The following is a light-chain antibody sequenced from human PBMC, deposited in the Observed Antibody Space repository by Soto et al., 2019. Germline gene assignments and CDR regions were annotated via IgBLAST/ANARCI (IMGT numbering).Light chain of an antibody. CDR1: SSDVGGYNY. V-gene: IGLV2-11*01. Sequence: QSALTQLRSVSGSPGQSVTISCTGTSSDVGGYNYVSWYQQHPGKAPKLMIYDVSKRPSGVPDRFSGSKSGNTAPLTISVLQAENEADYYCCSYAGSYTYVFGTGTKVTVL. CDR3: CSYAGSYTYV. J-gene: IGLJ1*01. CDR2: DVS.